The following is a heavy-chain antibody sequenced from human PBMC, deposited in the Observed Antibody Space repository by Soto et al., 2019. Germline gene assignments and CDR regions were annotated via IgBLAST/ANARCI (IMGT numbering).Heavy chain of an antibody. CDR3: AREALLWFGEQDYMDV. D-gene: IGHD3-10*01. V-gene: IGHV3-7*01. Sequence: GESLKISCAASGFTFSSYWMSWVRQAPGKGLEWVANIKQDGSEKYYVDSVKGRFTISRDNAKNSLYLQMNSLRAEDTAVYYCAREALLWFGEQDYMDVWGKGTTVTVSS. CDR1: GFTFSSYW. J-gene: IGHJ6*03. CDR2: IKQDGSEK.